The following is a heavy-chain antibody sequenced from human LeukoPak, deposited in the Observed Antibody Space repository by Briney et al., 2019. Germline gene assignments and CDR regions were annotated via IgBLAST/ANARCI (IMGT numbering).Heavy chain of an antibody. D-gene: IGHD3-22*01. CDR1: GGSISSSSYY. V-gene: IGHV4-39*01. CDR3: ARQSYYYDSSGYSDAFDI. CDR2: IYYSGST. Sequence: SETLPLTCTVSGGSISSSSYYWGWIRQPPGKGLEWIGSIYYSGSTYYNPSLKSRVTISVDTSKNQFSLKLSSATAADTAVYYCARQSYYYDSSGYSDAFDIWGQGTMVTVSS. J-gene: IGHJ3*02.